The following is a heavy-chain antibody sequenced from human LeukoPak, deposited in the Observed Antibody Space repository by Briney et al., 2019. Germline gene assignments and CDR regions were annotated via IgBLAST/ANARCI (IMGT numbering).Heavy chain of an antibody. Sequence: PGGSLRLSCAASGFTFSSYWMSWVRQAPGKGLEWVANIKQDGSEKYYVDSVKGRFTISRDNAKNSLYLQMNSLRAEDTAVYYCAREQRGYSYGYDYWGQGTLVTVSS. CDR3: AREQRGYSYGYDY. D-gene: IGHD5-18*01. J-gene: IGHJ4*02. CDR1: GFTFSSYW. V-gene: IGHV3-7*01. CDR2: IKQDGSEK.